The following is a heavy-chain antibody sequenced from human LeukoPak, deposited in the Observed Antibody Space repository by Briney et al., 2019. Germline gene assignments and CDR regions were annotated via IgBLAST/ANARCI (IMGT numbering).Heavy chain of an antibody. CDR2: INYSGST. V-gene: IGHV4-59*01. CDR1: GGSIANSY. Sequence: PSETLSLTCTISGGSIANSYWNWIRQSPGKGLEWVGYINYSGSTNYNPSLKSRVTISVDTSKNQFSLKLSSVTAADTAVYFCARDPLSTNDFDIWGQGTMVTVSS. CDR3: ARDPLSTNDFDI. D-gene: IGHD1-1*01. J-gene: IGHJ3*02.